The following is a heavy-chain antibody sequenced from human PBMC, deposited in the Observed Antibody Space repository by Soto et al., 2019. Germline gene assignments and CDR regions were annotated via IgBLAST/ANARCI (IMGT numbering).Heavy chain of an antibody. Sequence: ASVKVSCKASGYTFTSYDIYWVRQATGQGLEWMGWMNPNTGNSAYAQKFQGRVTVTSDTSINTVHMELSSLRSEDTAVYYCARRAETNGWNGFGADKYYFDFWGQGTLVTVAS. CDR2: MNPNTGNS. V-gene: IGHV1-8*01. J-gene: IGHJ4*02. D-gene: IGHD1-1*01. CDR3: ARRAETNGWNGFGADKYYFDF. CDR1: GYTFTSYD.